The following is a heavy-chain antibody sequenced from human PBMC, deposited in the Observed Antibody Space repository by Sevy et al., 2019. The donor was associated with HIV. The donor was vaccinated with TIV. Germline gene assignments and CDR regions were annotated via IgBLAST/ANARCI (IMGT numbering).Heavy chain of an antibody. CDR2: IRSKANSYAT. D-gene: IGHD3-16*02. Sequence: GESLKISCAASGFTFGGSAMHWVRQASGKGLEWVGRIRSKANSYATAYAASVKGRFTISRDDSKNTAYLQMNSLKTEDTAVYYCTSHGRKGGVIVSDAFDIWGQGTMVTVSS. CDR1: GFTFGGSA. J-gene: IGHJ3*02. CDR3: TSHGRKGGVIVSDAFDI. V-gene: IGHV3-73*01.